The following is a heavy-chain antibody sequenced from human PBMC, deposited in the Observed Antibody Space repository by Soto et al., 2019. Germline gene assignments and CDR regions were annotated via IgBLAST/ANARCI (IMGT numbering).Heavy chain of an antibody. CDR1: GGSISSIDYF. CDR2: IYHTGTT. CDR3: ARVMAAMQNWLDP. J-gene: IGHJ5*02. Sequence: PSETPSLTCSVSGGSISSIDYFWSWIRQPPGKGLEWIGFIYHTGTTYYNPSLRSRVTISIDTSKSQFSMKLNSVTAADTAVYYCARVMAAMQNWLDPWGQGTLVTVSS. D-gene: IGHD2-2*01. V-gene: IGHV4-30-4*01.